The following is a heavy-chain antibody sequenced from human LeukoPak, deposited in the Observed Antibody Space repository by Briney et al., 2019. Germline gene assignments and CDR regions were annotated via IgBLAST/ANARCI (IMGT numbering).Heavy chain of an antibody. J-gene: IGHJ5*02. D-gene: IGHD3-10*01. Sequence: PSETLSLTCTVSGGSISSGDYYWSWIRQPPGKGLEWIGYIYYSGSTYYNPSLKSRVTISLDTSKNQFSLKLSSETAADTAVYYCARAYYSGSGCFDPWGQGTLVTVSS. CDR3: ARAYYSGSGCFDP. CDR1: GGSISSGDYY. CDR2: IYYSGST. V-gene: IGHV4-30-4*01.